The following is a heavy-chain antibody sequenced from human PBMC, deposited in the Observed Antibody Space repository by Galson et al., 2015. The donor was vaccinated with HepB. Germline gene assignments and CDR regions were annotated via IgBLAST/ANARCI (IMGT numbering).Heavy chain of an antibody. D-gene: IGHD6-13*01. J-gene: IGHJ4*02. Sequence: SLRLSCAASGFSFSSYAMSWVRQAPGKGLEWVSVISGSGGSTYYADSVKGRFTISRDNSKNTLYLQMNSLRAEDTAVYYCAKDQAAVVGRQPCFDYWGQGTLVTVSS. V-gene: IGHV3-23*01. CDR3: AKDQAAVVGRQPCFDY. CDR2: ISGSGGST. CDR1: GFSFSSYA.